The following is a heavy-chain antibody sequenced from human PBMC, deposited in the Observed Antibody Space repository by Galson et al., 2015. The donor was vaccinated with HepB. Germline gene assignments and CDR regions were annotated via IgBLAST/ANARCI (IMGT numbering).Heavy chain of an antibody. Sequence: SLRLSCAASGFTFSSYAMSWVRQAPGKGLEWVSAISGSGGSTYYADSVKGRFTISRDNSKNTLYLQMNSLRAEDTAVYYCAKDHLEGSSGSYFGPRYFDYWGQGTLVTVSS. D-gene: IGHD1-26*01. J-gene: IGHJ4*02. CDR3: AKDHLEGSSGSYFGPRYFDY. V-gene: IGHV3-23*01. CDR1: GFTFSSYA. CDR2: ISGSGGST.